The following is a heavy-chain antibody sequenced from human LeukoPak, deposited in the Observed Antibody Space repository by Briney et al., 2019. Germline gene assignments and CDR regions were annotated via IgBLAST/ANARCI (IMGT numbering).Heavy chain of an antibody. CDR2: INTDGSST. CDR3: AKNGRSSWQ. J-gene: IGHJ4*02. CDR1: GFTFSRYW. D-gene: IGHD6-13*01. Sequence: PGGSLRLSCAASGFTFSRYWMHWVRQAPGKGLVWVSRINTDGSSTNYADSVKGRFTISRDNAKNSLYLQMNSLRAEDTAVYYCAKNGRSSWQWGQGTLVTVSS. V-gene: IGHV3-74*01.